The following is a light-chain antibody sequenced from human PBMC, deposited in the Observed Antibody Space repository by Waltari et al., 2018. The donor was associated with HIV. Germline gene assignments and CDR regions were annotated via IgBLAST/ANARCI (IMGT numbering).Light chain of an antibody. J-gene: IGLJ2*01. CDR2: DVT. CDR1: SNDIGTYNL. V-gene: IGLV2-8*01. CDR3: VSYTEKDTFLL. Sequence: QSALTQPPSASGSPGQSVAISCTASSNDIGTYNLVSWYQHHPGKAPKLLIYDVTRRPPGIPDRFSGTKSGYTASLTVSDLQVEDEADYYCVSYTEKDTFLLFGGGTKLAV.